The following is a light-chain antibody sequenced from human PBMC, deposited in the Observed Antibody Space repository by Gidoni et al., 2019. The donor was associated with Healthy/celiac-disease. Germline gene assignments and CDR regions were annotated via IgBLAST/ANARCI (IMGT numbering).Light chain of an antibody. CDR1: SSDVGGYNY. CDR3: SSYTSSSTLVV. Sequence: QSALTHPASVSGSPGQSITISCTGTSSDVGGYNYVSWYQQHPGKAPKLMFYDVSNRPSGVSNRFSGSKSGNTASLTISGLQAEDEADYYCSSYTSSSTLVVFGGGTKLTVL. CDR2: DVS. V-gene: IGLV2-14*03. J-gene: IGLJ2*01.